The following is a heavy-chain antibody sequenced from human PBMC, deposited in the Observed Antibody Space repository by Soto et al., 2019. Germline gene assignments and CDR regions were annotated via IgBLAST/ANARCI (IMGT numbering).Heavy chain of an antibody. V-gene: IGHV3-23*01. CDR3: TKNYYLDS. Sequence: VQLLESGGGLVQPGGSLRLSCAASGFTFSNYAMSWVRQAPGKALEWVSSINIVGGNTNYADSVRGRFTMSRDDSKNTVFLQRNSLRAEDTAIYYCTKNYYLDSWGQGTLVTVSS. CDR2: INIVGGNT. CDR1: GFTFSNYA. J-gene: IGHJ4*02.